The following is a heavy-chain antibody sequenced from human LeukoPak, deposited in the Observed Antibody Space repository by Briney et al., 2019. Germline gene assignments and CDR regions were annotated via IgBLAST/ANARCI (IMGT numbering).Heavy chain of an antibody. CDR2: IKQDGSEK. CDR3: AREIEYSSPFVDY. Sequence: GGSLRLSCAASGFTFSSYWMSWVRQAPGKGLEWVANIKQDGSEKYYVDSVKGRFTISRDNAKNSLYLQMNSLRAEDTGVYYCAREIEYSSPFVDYWGQGTLVTVSS. D-gene: IGHD6-6*01. V-gene: IGHV3-7*01. CDR1: GFTFSSYW. J-gene: IGHJ4*02.